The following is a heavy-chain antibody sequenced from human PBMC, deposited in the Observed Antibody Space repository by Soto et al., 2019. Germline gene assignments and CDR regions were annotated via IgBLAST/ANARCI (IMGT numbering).Heavy chain of an antibody. D-gene: IGHD6-13*01. CDR3: ARHVGVPGTRGFDY. CDR1: GVSVSETYW. CDR2: ISHRGTP. V-gene: IGHV4-4*02. Sequence: QVHLQESGPGLVEPSETLSLTCAVPGVSVSETYWWSWVRQPPGKGLEWVGEISHRGTPHYSASLWSRVSMSTDTSRNQISLTLMSVTAADSASYFCARHVGVPGTRGFDYWGQGTLVTVSS. J-gene: IGHJ4*02.